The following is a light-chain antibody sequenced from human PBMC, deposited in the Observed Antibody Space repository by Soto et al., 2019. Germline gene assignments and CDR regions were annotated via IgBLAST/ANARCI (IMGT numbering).Light chain of an antibody. J-gene: IGLJ2*01. V-gene: IGLV1-40*01. CDR1: SSNIGAGYD. Sequence: QSVLTQPPSVSGAPGQRVTISCTGSSSNIGAGYDVHWYQQLPGTAPKLLIYGNSNRPSGVPDRFSGSKSGTSGSLAITGLQAEDEADYYCQSYDSSLSVVFGGGTKLTVL. CDR2: GNS. CDR3: QSYDSSLSVV.